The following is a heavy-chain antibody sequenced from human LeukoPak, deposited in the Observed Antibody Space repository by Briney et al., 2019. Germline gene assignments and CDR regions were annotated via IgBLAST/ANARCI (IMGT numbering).Heavy chain of an antibody. V-gene: IGHV3-23*01. Sequence: GGPLRLSCAASGFTVSSNYMSGVRQAPGKGLEGCLAISGCGGSTYYADSVRGLFTISRDNSRNTLYLQMNSLRAEDTAVYYCAKDDRWLQFCCWGQGTLVTVSS. D-gene: IGHD5-24*01. CDR2: ISGCGGST. CDR1: GFTVSSNY. J-gene: IGHJ4*02. CDR3: AKDDRWLQFCC.